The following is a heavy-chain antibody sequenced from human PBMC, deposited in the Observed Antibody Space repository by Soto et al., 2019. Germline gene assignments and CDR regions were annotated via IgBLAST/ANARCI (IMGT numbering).Heavy chain of an antibody. V-gene: IGHV3-30-3*01. D-gene: IGHD3-10*01. CDR2: ISHDGSHE. Sequence: QGQLHESGGGVVQPGRSLRLSCAASGLTFNTSAMHWVRQAPGKGLEWVAMISHDGSHEYYGDSVKGRFSVSRDNSHNILHLQMNSLRIEDTAVYFCPRNTDHRLVRGWLDPWGQGTLVTVSS. CDR3: PRNTDHRLVRGWLDP. CDR1: GLTFNTSA. J-gene: IGHJ5*02.